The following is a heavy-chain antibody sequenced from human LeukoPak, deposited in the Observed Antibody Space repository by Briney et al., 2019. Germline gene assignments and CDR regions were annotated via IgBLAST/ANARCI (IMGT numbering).Heavy chain of an antibody. CDR1: GFTFSSYE. D-gene: IGHD5-12*01. J-gene: IGHJ6*04. V-gene: IGHV3-48*03. CDR3: AAFSKRESGYDPYYYYGMDV. Sequence: PGGSLRLSCAASGFTFSSYETNWVRQAPGKGLEWVSYISSSGSTIYYADPVKGRFTISRDNAKNSLYLQMNSLRAEDTAVYYCAAFSKRESGYDPYYYYGMDVWGKGTTVTVSS. CDR2: ISSSGSTI.